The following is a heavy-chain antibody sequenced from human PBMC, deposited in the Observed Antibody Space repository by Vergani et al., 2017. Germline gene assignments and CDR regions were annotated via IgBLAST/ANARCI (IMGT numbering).Heavy chain of an antibody. D-gene: IGHD2-21*01. CDR1: GFTFSSYA. Sequence: EVQLLESGGGLVQPGGSLRLSCAASGFTFSSYAMSWVRQAPGKGLEWVGRIKSTFDRGTTDYAAPVKGRFTISRDDSKNTLFLQMNGLKTEDIGVYYCTTDPRYCGDGSCYWLRDHHYYGMDVWGQGTTVTVSS. CDR2: IKSTFDRGTT. J-gene: IGHJ6*02. V-gene: IGHV3-15*01. CDR3: TTDPRYCGDGSCYWLRDHHYYGMDV.